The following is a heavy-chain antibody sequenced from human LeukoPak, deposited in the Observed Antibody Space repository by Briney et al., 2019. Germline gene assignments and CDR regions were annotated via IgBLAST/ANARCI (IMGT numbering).Heavy chain of an antibody. CDR2: INPNSGGT. CDR1: GYRFTGYY. J-gene: IGHJ4*02. V-gene: IGHV1-2*02. Sequence: ASVKASCKTSGYRFTGYYMHWVRQAPGQGLEWMGWINPNSGGTNYAQKFPGRVTMTRDTSISTAYMELSRLRSDDTAVYYCARDFKSAGIDYWGQGTLVTVSS. D-gene: IGHD6-13*01. CDR3: ARDFKSAGIDY.